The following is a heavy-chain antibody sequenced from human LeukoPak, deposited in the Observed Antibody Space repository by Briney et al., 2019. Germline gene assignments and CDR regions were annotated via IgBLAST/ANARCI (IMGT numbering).Heavy chain of an antibody. CDR2: ISSNTDSYI. D-gene: IGHD6-19*01. CDR3: AKDNRRHYTSGPNPDSLH. J-gene: IGHJ4*02. Sequence: GGSLRLSCAASDFTFSTYNMHWVCQAPGKGLEWVSTISSNTDSYIYYANSVRGRFTISRDNAKNSLYLQMNSLRVEDTAFYYCAKDNRRHYTSGPNPDSLHWGQGALVTVSS. V-gene: IGHV3-21*04. CDR1: DFTFSTYN.